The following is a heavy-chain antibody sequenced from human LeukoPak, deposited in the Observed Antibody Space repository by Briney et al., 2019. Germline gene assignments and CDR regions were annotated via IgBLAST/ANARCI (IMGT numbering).Heavy chain of an antibody. CDR2: IFYNGNT. J-gene: IGHJ4*02. CDR3: ARYSISWSYFDL. D-gene: IGHD1-14*01. Sequence: SETLSLTCTVSGGSTYNYYWNLLRQPPGKGLEWIGSIFYNGNTNYNPSLKSRVTISIDTSKNHFSLNLRSVTAADTAVYYCARYSISWSYFDLWGQGTLVTVSS. CDR1: GGSTYNYY. V-gene: IGHV4-59*01.